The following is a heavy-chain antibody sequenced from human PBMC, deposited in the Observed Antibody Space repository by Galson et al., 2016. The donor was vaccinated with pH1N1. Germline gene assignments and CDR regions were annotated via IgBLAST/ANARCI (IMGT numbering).Heavy chain of an antibody. V-gene: IGHV3-20*04. J-gene: IGHJ3*02. D-gene: IGHD4-17*01. CDR2: VIWNGGSP. CDR3: LRKNYGASLDI. Sequence: SLRLSCAASGFTFNEYGMNWVRQAPGKGLEWVSVVIWNGGSPGYADSVEGRFTISRDNAKKSVYLQMNSLRAEDTAVYYCLRKNYGASLDIWGRGTMVTVSS. CDR1: GFTFNEYG.